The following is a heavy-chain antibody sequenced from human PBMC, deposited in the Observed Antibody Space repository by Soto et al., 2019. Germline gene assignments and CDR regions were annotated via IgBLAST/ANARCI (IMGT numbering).Heavy chain of an antibody. D-gene: IGHD1-7*01. CDR3: ASKGGETGPKSRSWDYYYYGMDV. Sequence: ASVKVSCKASGGTFSSYAISWVRQAPGQGLEWMGGIIPIFGTANYAQKFQGRVTITADESTSTAYMELSSLRSEDTAVYYCASKGGETGPKSRSWDYYYYGMDVWGQGTTVTVSS. V-gene: IGHV1-69*13. CDR1: GGTFSSYA. J-gene: IGHJ6*02. CDR2: IIPIFGTA.